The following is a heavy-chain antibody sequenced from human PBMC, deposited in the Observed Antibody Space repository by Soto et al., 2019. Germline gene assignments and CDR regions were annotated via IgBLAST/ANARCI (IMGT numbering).Heavy chain of an antibody. D-gene: IGHD6-13*01. CDR1: GFTFSSYA. V-gene: IGHV3-23*01. CDR2: ISGSGSNT. Sequence: EVQLLESGGGLVQPGGSLRLSCAASGFTFSSYAMSWVRQAPGKGLEWVSAISGSGSNTYYADSVKGRFTISRDNSKNTLFLQMNSLRAEDTAVYYCANRPQVEGYSSSWFDFWGQGSLVTVSS. CDR3: ANRPQVEGYSSSWFDF. J-gene: IGHJ4*02.